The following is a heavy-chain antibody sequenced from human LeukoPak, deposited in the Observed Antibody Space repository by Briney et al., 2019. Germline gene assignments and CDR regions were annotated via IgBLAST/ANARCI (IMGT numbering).Heavy chain of an antibody. J-gene: IGHJ6*02. CDR1: GFTFSSYE. V-gene: IGHV3-48*03. CDR2: ISSSGSTI. Sequence: GGSLRLSCAASGFTFSSYEMNWVRQAPGKGLEWVSYISSSGSTIYYADSVKGRFTISRDNAKNSLYLQMNSLRAEDTAVYYCARDAPAATLLYYGMDVWGQGTTVTVSS. D-gene: IGHD2-2*01. CDR3: ARDAPAATLLYYGMDV.